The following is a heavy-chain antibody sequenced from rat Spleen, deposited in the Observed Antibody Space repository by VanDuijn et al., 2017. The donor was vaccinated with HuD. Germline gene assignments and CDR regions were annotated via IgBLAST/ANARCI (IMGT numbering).Heavy chain of an antibody. D-gene: IGHD1-2*01. V-gene: IGHV2-43*01. CDR2: IWTDGST. CDR1: GFSLTSYH. J-gene: IGHJ2*01. Sequence: QVQLKESGPGLVQPSQTLSLACTVSGFSLTSYHVHWVRQPSGKGLEWMGVIWTDGSTEYNSTLKSRLGISRDTSKSQVFLKMNNLQAEDTAMYFCARSDTIAAMGHYWGQGVMVTVSS. CDR3: ARSDTIAAMGHY.